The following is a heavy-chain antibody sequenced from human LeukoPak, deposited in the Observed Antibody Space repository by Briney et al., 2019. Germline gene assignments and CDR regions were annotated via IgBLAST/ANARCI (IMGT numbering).Heavy chain of an antibody. V-gene: IGHV3-9*01. J-gene: IGHJ4*02. Sequence: GGSLRLSCAASGFTFDDYAMHWVRQAPGKGLEWVSGISWNSGTIGYADSVKGRFTISRDNAKNSLYLQMNSLRAEDTALYYCEKGKNYAQSNPQDYWGQGPLVTFSS. CDR1: GFTFDDYA. CDR2: ISWNSGTI. CDR3: EKGKNYAQSNPQDY. D-gene: IGHD1-7*01.